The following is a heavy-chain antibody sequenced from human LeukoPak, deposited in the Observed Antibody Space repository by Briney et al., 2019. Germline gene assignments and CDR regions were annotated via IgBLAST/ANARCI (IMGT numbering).Heavy chain of an antibody. D-gene: IGHD3-22*01. Sequence: PGGSLRLSCAASGFTFSSYGMHWVRQAPGKGLEWVAFIRYDGSNKYYADSVKGRFTISRDDSKNTLYLQMNSLRAEDTAVYYCAKGGYYDSTSFDYWGLGTLVTVSS. V-gene: IGHV3-30*02. CDR2: IRYDGSNK. CDR1: GFTFSSYG. J-gene: IGHJ4*02. CDR3: AKGGYYDSTSFDY.